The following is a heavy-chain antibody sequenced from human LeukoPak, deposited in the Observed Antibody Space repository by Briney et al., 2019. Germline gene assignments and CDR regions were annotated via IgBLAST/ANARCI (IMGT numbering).Heavy chain of an antibody. CDR1: GGSISSTNW. D-gene: IGHD1-26*01. CDR3: ARGAPEVGRLGN. J-gene: IGHJ4*02. V-gene: IGHV4-4*02. CDR2: VHLSGRT. Sequence: SETLSLTCGVSGGSISSTNWWTWVRQPPGEGLEWIGEVHLSGRTNYNPSLESRVTMSVDMSENHISLKLTSVTAADTAVYYCARGAPEVGRLGNWGQGTLVTVSS.